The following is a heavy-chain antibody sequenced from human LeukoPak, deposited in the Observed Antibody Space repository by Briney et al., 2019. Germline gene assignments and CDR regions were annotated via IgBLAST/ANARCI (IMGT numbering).Heavy chain of an antibody. V-gene: IGHV3-21*01. Sequence: GGSLRLSCAASGFTFSSYSMNWVRQAPGKGLEWVSSISSSSSYIYYADSLKGRFTISRDNAKNSLYLQMTSLRAEDTAVYYCARPGPATTNSYGMDVWGQGTTVTVSS. J-gene: IGHJ6*02. D-gene: IGHD1-26*01. CDR2: ISSSSSYI. CDR3: ARPGPATTNSYGMDV. CDR1: GFTFSSYS.